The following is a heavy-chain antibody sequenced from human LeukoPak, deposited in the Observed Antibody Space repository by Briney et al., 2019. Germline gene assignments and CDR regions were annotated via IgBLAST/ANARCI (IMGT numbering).Heavy chain of an antibody. CDR1: GYTFIGYY. V-gene: IGHV1-2*02. CDR3: ARDTGFPFFDF. CDR2: INPNSGVT. Sequence: ASVKVSCKASGYTFIGYYIHWVRQAPGQGVEWMGSINPNSGVTDYAQNFQGRVTMTRDTSISTAYMELNRLTSDDTAVYYCARDTGFPFFDFWGQGTLVTVSS. J-gene: IGHJ4*02.